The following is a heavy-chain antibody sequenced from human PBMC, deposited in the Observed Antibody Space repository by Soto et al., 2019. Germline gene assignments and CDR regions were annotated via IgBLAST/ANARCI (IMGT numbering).Heavy chain of an antibody. CDR1: GFTFGDYA. V-gene: IGHV3-49*03. CDR2: IRSKAYGGTT. Sequence: PGGSLRLSCTASGFTFGDYAMSWFRQAPGKGLEWVGFIRSKAYGGTTEYAASVKGRFTISRDDSKSIAYLQMNSLKTEDTAVYYCTRDRGHYDSSGYYSGPFDYWGQGTLVTVSS. CDR3: TRDRGHYDSSGYYSGPFDY. D-gene: IGHD3-22*01. J-gene: IGHJ4*02.